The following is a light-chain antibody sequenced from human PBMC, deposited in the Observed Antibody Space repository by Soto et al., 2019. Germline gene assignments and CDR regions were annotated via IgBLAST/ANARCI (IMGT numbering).Light chain of an antibody. CDR3: HQYGSTPRT. J-gene: IGKJ2*01. CDR1: QSVISNY. CDR2: GIS. V-gene: IGKV3-20*01. Sequence: EIVLTQSPGTLSLSPGERATLSCRASQSVISNYFSWFQQKPGQAPRLLIYGISSRATGIPDRFSGSGSGTDFTLTISGLEPEDFAVYYCHQYGSTPRTFGLGTKLEIK.